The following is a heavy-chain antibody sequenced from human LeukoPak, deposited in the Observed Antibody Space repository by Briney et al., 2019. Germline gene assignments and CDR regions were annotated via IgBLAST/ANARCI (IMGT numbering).Heavy chain of an antibody. J-gene: IGHJ4*02. CDR3: ARGIAGDAPGDY. Sequence: PSETLSLTCTVSGGSISSGSYYWSWIRQPAGTGLEWIGRIYTSGSTNYNPSLKSRVTISVDTPKNQFSLKLSSVTAADTAVYYCARGIAGDAPGDYWGQGTLVTVSS. D-gene: IGHD7-27*01. V-gene: IGHV4-61*02. CDR2: IYTSGST. CDR1: GGSISSGSYY.